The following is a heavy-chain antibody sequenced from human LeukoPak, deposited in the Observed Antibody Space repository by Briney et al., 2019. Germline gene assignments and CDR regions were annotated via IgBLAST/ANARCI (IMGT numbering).Heavy chain of an antibody. Sequence: GGSLRLSCAASEFTFSSYSMNWVRQAPGKGLEWVSYISSDSSTIKYADSVGGRFTISRDNAKNSLYLHMNSLRAEDTAVYYCARRYSSGWGEVDVWGQGTTVTVSS. CDR2: ISSDSSTI. D-gene: IGHD6-19*01. J-gene: IGHJ6*02. CDR1: EFTFSSYS. V-gene: IGHV3-48*01. CDR3: ARRYSSGWGEVDV.